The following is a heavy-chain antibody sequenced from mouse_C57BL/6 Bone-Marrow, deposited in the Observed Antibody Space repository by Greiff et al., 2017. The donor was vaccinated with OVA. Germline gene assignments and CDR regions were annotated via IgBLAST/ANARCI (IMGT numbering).Heavy chain of an antibody. CDR1: GYAFSSSW. D-gene: IGHD1-1*01. J-gene: IGHJ2*01. V-gene: IGHV1-82*01. CDR3: ARRSLLRDY. CDR2: IYPGDGDT. Sequence: QVQLQQSGPELVKPGASVKISCKASGYAFSSSWMNWVKQRPGKGLEWIGRIYPGDGDTNYNGKFKGKATLTADKSSSTAYMQLSSLTSEDSAVYFCARRSLLRDYWGQGTTLTVSS.